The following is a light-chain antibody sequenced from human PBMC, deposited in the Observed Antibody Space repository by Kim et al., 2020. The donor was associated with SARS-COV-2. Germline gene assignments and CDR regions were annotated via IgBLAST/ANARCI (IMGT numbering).Light chain of an antibody. CDR2: DVS. CDR1: SSDVGGYNY. V-gene: IGLV2-11*01. CDR3: CSYAGSYTFE. J-gene: IGLJ3*02. Sequence: GQSVTISFTGTSSDVGGYNYVSWYQQHPGKAPKLMIYDVSKRPSGVPDRFSGSKSGNTASLTISGLQAEDEADYYCCSYAGSYTFEFGGGTQLTVL.